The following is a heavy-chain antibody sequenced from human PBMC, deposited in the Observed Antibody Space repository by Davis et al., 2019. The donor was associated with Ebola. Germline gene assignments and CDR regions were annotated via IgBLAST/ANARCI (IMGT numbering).Heavy chain of an antibody. V-gene: IGHV3-23*01. D-gene: IGHD3-3*01. CDR3: ARAGFDEVLDY. J-gene: IGHJ4*02. CDR1: GFTFSSHA. Sequence: GESLKISCAASGFTFSSHAMSWVRQAPGKGLEWVSSTTGSGRSTHYVDSVKGRFTFSRDNSENTLYLQMNSLTADDTSVYYCARAGFDEVLDYWGQGTPVTVSS. CDR2: TTGSGRST.